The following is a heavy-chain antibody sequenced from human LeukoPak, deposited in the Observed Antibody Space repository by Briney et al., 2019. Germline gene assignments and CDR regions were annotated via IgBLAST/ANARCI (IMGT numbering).Heavy chain of an antibody. CDR1: GYTFTSYG. CDR3: ARDPIAVAGTVTPTLDY. Sequence: GASVKVSCKASGYTFTSYGISWVRQAPGQGLEWMGWISAYNGNTNYAQKLQGRVTMTTDTSTSTAYMELRSLRSDDTAVYYCARDPIAVAGTVTPTLDYWGQGTLVTVSS. D-gene: IGHD6-19*01. CDR2: ISAYNGNT. J-gene: IGHJ4*02. V-gene: IGHV1-18*01.